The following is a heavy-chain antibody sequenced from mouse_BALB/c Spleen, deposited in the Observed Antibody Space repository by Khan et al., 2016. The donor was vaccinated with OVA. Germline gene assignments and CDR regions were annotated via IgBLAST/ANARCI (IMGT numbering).Heavy chain of an antibody. D-gene: IGHD1-1*01. CDR3: GRFDGSRAFDY. J-gene: IGHJ2*01. CDR1: GSSITSGYS. Sequence: VQLKESGPDLVKPSQSLSLTCTVTGSSITSGYSWHWIRQFPGNKLEWMGYIHYSGITNYNPSLKSRISITRDTSSNQFFLQRNSVTTEETATYYCGRFDGSRAFDYWGQGTTLTVSA. CDR2: IHYSGIT. V-gene: IGHV3-1*02.